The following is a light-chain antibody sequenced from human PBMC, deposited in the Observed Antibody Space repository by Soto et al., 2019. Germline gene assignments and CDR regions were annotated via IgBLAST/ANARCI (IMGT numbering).Light chain of an antibody. J-gene: IGKJ1*01. CDR1: QSVSSN. CDR3: HQYNNWPPWT. Sequence: EIVMTQSPATLSVSPGERATLSFRASQSVSSNLAWYQQKPGQAPMLLIYGASTRATGIPARVGCSGSGTALTLTIGSLQFEDFAVYYWHQYNNWPPWTLAQGTKVEIE. CDR2: GAS. V-gene: IGKV3-15*01.